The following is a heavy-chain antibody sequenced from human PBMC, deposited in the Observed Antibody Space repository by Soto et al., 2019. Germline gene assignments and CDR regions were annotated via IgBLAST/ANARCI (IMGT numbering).Heavy chain of an antibody. J-gene: IGHJ4*02. CDR1: VITFGSRA. CDR3: ARGSTDSYPGSRIFDF. D-gene: IGHD3-10*01. V-gene: IGHV3-23*01. Sequence: GGSLRLSCVSSVITFGSRAMSWVRQAPGEGLEWVSTITDTGGDAKYADSVRGRFTISRDNSKDTLYLQMSSLRAEDSAVYYCARGSTDSYPGSRIFDFWGRGPLVTVSS. CDR2: ITDTGGDA.